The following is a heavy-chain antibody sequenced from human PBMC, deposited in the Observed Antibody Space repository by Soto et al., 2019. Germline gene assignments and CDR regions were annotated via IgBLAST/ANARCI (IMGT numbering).Heavy chain of an antibody. J-gene: IGHJ4*02. CDR3: AIAWCDYYDSRGYYGY. CDR1: GGTFSSYA. V-gene: IGHV1-69*01. D-gene: IGHD3-22*01. CDR2: IIPIFGTA. Sequence: QVQLVQSGAEVKKPGSSVKVSCKASGGTFSSYAISWVRQAPGQGLEWMGGIIPIFGTANYAQKFQGRVTSPADESTITAYMELSSLRSGDAAVYYCAIAWCDYYDSRGYYGYWGQGNLGTVSS.